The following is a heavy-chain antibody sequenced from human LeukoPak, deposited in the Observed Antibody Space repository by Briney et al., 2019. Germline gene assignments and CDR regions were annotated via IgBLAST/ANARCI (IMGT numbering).Heavy chain of an antibody. CDR2: ISSSGNYI. CDR3: ARDPYCTSTSCSTVYYFDY. V-gene: IGHV3-21*01. Sequence: GGSLRLSCAGSGFTFSDYTMSWVRQAPGKGLEWVSSISSSGNYIFYADSVKGRFTISRDNAKNSLFLQMNTLRVDDTAVFYCARDPYCTSTSCSTVYYFDYWGQGSLVTVSS. CDR1: GFTFSDYT. J-gene: IGHJ4*02. D-gene: IGHD2-2*01.